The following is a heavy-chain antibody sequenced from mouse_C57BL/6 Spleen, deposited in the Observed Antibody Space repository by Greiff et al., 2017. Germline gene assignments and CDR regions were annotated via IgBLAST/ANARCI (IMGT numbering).Heavy chain of an antibody. V-gene: IGHV7-3*01. CDR1: GFTFTDYY. CDR2: IRNKANGYTT. CDR3: ARYRGGVAKDY. J-gene: IGHJ4*01. Sequence: EVKLVESGGGLVQPGGSLSLSCAASGFTFTDYYMSWVRQPPGKALEWLGFIRNKANGYTTEYSASVKGRFTISSDNSQSILYLQMNALRAEDSATYYCARYRGGVAKDYGSQGTSVTGSS.